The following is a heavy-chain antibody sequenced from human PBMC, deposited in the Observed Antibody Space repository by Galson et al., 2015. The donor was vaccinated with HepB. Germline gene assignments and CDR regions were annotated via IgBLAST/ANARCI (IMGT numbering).Heavy chain of an antibody. CDR2: ISSNGGTT. D-gene: IGHD6-19*01. J-gene: IGHJ5*02. CDR1: GFTFSSYA. V-gene: IGHV3-64*01. CDR3: ARDKLAVTGNNWFYP. Sequence: SLRLSCAASGFTFSSYAMHWVRQAPGKGLEYVSTISSNGGTTYYANSVKGRFAISRDNSKNTLYLQMGSLRAEDMAVYYCARDKLAVTGNNWFYPWGQGTLVTVSS.